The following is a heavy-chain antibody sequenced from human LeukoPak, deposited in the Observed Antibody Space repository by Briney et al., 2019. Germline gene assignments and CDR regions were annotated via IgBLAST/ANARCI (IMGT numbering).Heavy chain of an antibody. CDR3: ARGDKYWYFDL. CDR1: GGAFSNYT. V-gene: IGHV1-69*02. CDR2: IIPILGIA. J-gene: IGHJ2*01. Sequence: SVKVSCKASGGAFSNYTISWVRQAPGQGLEWMGRIIPILGIANYAQKFQGRVTITADKSTSTAYMELSSLRSEDTAVYYCARGDKYWYFDLWGRGTLVTVSS. D-gene: IGHD3-10*01.